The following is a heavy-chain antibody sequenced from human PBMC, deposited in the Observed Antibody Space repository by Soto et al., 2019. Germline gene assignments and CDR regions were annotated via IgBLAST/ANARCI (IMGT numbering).Heavy chain of an antibody. Sequence: QVQLQESGPGLVKPSETLSLTCTVSGGSIRTYYWNWIRQPLGKGLEWIGYMYYGGSTNYNPSLKSRVTVSGDTSKNDFSLKLTSVTAADTAVYYCARSTGYGDSYFDCWGRGTLVTVSS. CDR1: GGSIRTYY. CDR2: MYYGGST. V-gene: IGHV4-59*01. J-gene: IGHJ4*02. CDR3: ARSTGYGDSYFDC. D-gene: IGHD4-17*01.